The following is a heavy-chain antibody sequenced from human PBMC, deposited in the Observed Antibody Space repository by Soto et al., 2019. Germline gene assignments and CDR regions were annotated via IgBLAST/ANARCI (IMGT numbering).Heavy chain of an antibody. Sequence: ASVKVSCKASGYTFTGYYMHWVRQAPGQGLEWMGWINPNSGGTNYAQKFQGWVTMTRDTSISTAYMELSRLRSDDTAVYYCARAPIPEPNIVVVVVSAFDIWGQGTMVTVSS. CDR2: INPNSGGT. D-gene: IGHD2-15*01. J-gene: IGHJ3*02. CDR3: ARAPIPEPNIVVVVVSAFDI. CDR1: GYTFTGYY. V-gene: IGHV1-2*04.